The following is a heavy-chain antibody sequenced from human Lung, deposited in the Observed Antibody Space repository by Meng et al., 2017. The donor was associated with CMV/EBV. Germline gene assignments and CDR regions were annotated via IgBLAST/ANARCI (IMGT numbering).Heavy chain of an antibody. D-gene: IGHD3-10*01. Sequence: ASVXVSXKASGYTFTGYNIHWVRQAPGQGLEWMGWINPHSGDTKYSEKFEGRVTLTRDTSISTAYMELSRLRSDDTAVFFCARLFHTTLGTNYYYGMDVWGRGXTVTVSS. CDR1: GYTFTGYN. V-gene: IGHV1-2*02. J-gene: IGHJ6*02. CDR3: ARLFHTTLGTNYYYGMDV. CDR2: INPHSGDT.